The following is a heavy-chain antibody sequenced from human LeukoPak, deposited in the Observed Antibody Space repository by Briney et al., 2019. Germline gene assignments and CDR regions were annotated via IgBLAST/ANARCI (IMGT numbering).Heavy chain of an antibody. CDR1: GGSTSSSSYY. D-gene: IGHD3-16*02. Sequence: PSETLSLTCTVSGGSTSSSSYYWGWIRQPPGKGLEWIGSIYYSGSTYYNPSLKSRVTISVDTSKNQFSRKLSSVTAADTAVYYCARWNYDYVWGSYRYDYWGQGTLVTVSS. CDR3: ARWNYDYVWGSYRYDY. J-gene: IGHJ4*02. CDR2: IYYSGST. V-gene: IGHV4-39*01.